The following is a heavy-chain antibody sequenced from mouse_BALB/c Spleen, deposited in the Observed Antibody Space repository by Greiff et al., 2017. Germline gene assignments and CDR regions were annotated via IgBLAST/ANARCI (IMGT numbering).Heavy chain of an antibody. Sequence: VQLQQSGPQLVRPGASVKISCKASGYSFTSYWMHWVKQRPGQGLEWIGMIDPSDSETRLNQKFKDKATLTVDKSSSTAYMQLSSPTSEDSAVYYCARSGGNYEGFAYWGQGTLVTVSA. CDR3: ARSGGNYEGFAY. V-gene: IGHV1S127*01. CDR1: GYSFTSYW. J-gene: IGHJ3*01. CDR2: IDPSDSET. D-gene: IGHD2-1*01.